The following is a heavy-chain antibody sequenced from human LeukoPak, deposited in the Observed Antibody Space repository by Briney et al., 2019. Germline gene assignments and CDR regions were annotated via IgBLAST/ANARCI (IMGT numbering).Heavy chain of an antibody. CDR3: ASIYCSSTSCYMDV. Sequence: PSETLPLTCSVSGGSISSYYWSWIRQPPGKGLEWSGYIYYSGSTNYNPSLKSRVTISVDTSKNQFSLKLSSVTAADTAVYYCASIYCSSTSCYMDVWGKGTTVTVSS. CDR2: IYYSGST. CDR1: GGSISSYY. D-gene: IGHD2-2*01. J-gene: IGHJ6*04. V-gene: IGHV4-59*01.